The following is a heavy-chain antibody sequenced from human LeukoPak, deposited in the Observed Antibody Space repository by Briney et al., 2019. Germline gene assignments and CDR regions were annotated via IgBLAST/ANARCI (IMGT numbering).Heavy chain of an antibody. J-gene: IGHJ6*03. Sequence: SETLSLTCTVSGGSISSYYWSWIRQPAGKGLEWIGRIYTSGSTNYNPSLKSRVTMSVDTSKNQFSLKLSSVTAADTAVYYCAADTGPRDFYYYYYMDVWGKGTTVTVSS. CDR1: GGSISSYY. V-gene: IGHV4-4*07. D-gene: IGHD3-3*01. CDR3: AADTGPRDFYYYYYMDV. CDR2: IYTSGST.